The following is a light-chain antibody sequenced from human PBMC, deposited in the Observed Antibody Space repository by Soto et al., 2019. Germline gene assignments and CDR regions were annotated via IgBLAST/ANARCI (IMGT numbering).Light chain of an antibody. CDR3: QQYGSSPRT. Sequence: EIVLTQSPGTLSLSPGERATLSCRASQSVSSSSLAWYQQRRGQAPRLLIHGVSSRATGIPDRFSGSGSGTDFTLTISRLEPEDFAVYYCQQYGSSPRTFGQGTKVDIK. CDR1: QSVSSSS. CDR2: GVS. J-gene: IGKJ1*01. V-gene: IGKV3-20*01.